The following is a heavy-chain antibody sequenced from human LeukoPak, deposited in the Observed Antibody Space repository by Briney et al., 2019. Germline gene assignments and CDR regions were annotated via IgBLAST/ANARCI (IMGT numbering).Heavy chain of an antibody. J-gene: IGHJ4*02. Sequence: PGRSLRLSCAASGFTVSSNYMSWVRQAPGKGLEWVSVIYSGGSTYYADSVKGRFTISRENSKNTLYLQMNSLRAEDTAVYYCAKDSAKKYDDYWGQGTLVTVSS. CDR2: IYSGGST. CDR1: GFTVSSNY. V-gene: IGHV3-53*01. D-gene: IGHD2/OR15-2a*01. CDR3: AKDSAKKYDDY.